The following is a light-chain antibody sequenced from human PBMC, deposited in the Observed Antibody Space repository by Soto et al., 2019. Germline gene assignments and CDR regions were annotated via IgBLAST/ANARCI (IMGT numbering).Light chain of an antibody. CDR2: EVN. CDR1: SSDICACYY. Sequence: QSLLTQPASLSGPPVQSITISCTGTSSDICACYYFSWFQQHPGKSPKLMISEVNNRPAGVSNRFYGSKSGNTAYLTISGLQVEDEAEYFCVSFTTTXTHVFGTGTKVXV. CDR3: VSFTTTXTHV. V-gene: IGLV2-14*01. J-gene: IGLJ1*01.